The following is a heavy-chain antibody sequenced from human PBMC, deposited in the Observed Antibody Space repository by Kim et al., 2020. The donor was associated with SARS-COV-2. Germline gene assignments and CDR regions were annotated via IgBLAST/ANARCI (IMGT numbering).Heavy chain of an antibody. J-gene: IGHJ6*02. CDR1: GYTFTSYA. Sequence: ASVKVSCKASGYTFTSYAMNWVRQAPGQGLEWMGWINTNTGNPTYAQGFTGRFVFSLDTSVSTAYLQISSLKAEDTAVYYCARVCILDSSCVRSRGPYYYYGMDVWGQGTTVTVSS. CDR2: INTNTGNP. CDR3: ARVCILDSSCVRSRGPYYYYGMDV. V-gene: IGHV7-4-1*02. D-gene: IGHD6-6*01.